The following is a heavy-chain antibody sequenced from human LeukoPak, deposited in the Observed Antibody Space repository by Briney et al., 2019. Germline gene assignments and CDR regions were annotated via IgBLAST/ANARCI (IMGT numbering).Heavy chain of an antibody. D-gene: IGHD3-10*01. J-gene: IGHJ4*02. V-gene: IGHV3-30*18. CDR1: GFTFSSYG. CDR2: ISYDGSNK. CDR3: AKGGYYFDY. Sequence: GRSLRLSCAASGFTFSSYGMHWVRQAPGKGLEWVAVISYDGSNKYYADSVKGRFTISRDNSENTLYLQMNSLRAEDTAVYYCAKGGYYFDYWGQGTLVTVSS.